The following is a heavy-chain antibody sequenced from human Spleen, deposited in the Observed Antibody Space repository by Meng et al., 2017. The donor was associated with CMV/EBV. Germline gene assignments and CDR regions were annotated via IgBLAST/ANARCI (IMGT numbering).Heavy chain of an antibody. CDR3: ARVQRGGATEGVGYYYGIDV. CDR2: INPNSGGT. D-gene: IGHD1-26*01. CDR1: GYSFTSYW. Sequence: GESLKISCKGSGYSFTSYWITWVRQMPGKGLEWVGWINPNSGGTNYAQKFQGRVTMTRDTSISTAYMERSRLRSDDTAVYYWARVQRGGATEGVGYYYGIDVWGQGTTVTVSS. J-gene: IGHJ6*02. V-gene: IGHV1-2*02.